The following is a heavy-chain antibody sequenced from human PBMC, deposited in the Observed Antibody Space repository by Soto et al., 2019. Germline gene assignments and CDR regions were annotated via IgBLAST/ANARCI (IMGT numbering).Heavy chain of an antibody. V-gene: IGHV2-5*02. D-gene: IGHD6-19*01. CDR3: AHRQAQGIGLAGTFDS. CDR1: GFSFSTTGVG. Sequence: QITLKASGPTLVKPTQTLTLTCTFSGFSFSTTGVGVGWIRQPPGKALEWLALIYWDDDKRYSPSLKSRLTITKDTSKNQVVLTMTNMDPVDTATYYCAHRQAQGIGLAGTFDSWGQGTLVTVSS. CDR2: IYWDDDK. J-gene: IGHJ4*02.